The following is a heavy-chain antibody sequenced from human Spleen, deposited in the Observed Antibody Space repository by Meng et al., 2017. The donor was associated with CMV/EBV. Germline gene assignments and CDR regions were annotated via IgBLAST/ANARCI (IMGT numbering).Heavy chain of an antibody. D-gene: IGHD3-10*01. CDR1: GFTFSSYV. J-gene: IGHJ4*02. Sequence: ASGFTFSSYVMHWVRQAPGKGLEWVAVISSHGTNKNYADSVKGRFTISRDNSENMLYLQMDSLRAEDTAMYYCARAETVYGSHFDYWGQGTLVTVSS. CDR3: ARAETVYGSHFDY. V-gene: IGHV3-30*03. CDR2: ISSHGTNK.